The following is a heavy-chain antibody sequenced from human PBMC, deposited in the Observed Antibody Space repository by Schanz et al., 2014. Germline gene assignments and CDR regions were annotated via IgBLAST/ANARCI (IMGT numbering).Heavy chain of an antibody. Sequence: VQLVESGGGVVQPGRSLRLSCAASGFMFSSYSMNWVRQAPGKGPEWVANIKHDGSVKDYVDSVEGRFTISRDNAKNTLYLQMNSLRAEDTAVYHCVSSGSYSSYAFWGQGTLVTVSS. V-gene: IGHV3-7*02. D-gene: IGHD3-10*01. CDR3: VSSGSYSSYAF. J-gene: IGHJ4*02. CDR1: GFMFSSYS. CDR2: IKHDGSVK.